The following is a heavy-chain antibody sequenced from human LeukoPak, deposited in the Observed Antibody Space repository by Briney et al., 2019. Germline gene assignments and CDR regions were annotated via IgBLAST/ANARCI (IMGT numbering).Heavy chain of an antibody. Sequence: SVKVSCKASGGTFSSYAISWVRQAPGQGLEWMGGIIPIFGTANYAQKFQGRVTITADKSTSTAYMELSSLRSEDTAVYYCARVIVATISGVDYYYYGMDVWGQGTTVTISS. CDR2: IIPIFGTA. CDR3: ARVIVATISGVDYYYYGMDV. CDR1: GGTFSSYA. V-gene: IGHV1-69*06. J-gene: IGHJ6*02. D-gene: IGHD5-12*01.